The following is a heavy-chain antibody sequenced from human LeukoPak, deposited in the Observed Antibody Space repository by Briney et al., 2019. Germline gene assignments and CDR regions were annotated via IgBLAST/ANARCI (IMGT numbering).Heavy chain of an antibody. CDR2: IYYSGST. CDR1: GGSISRGDYY. V-gene: IGHV4-30-4*08. CDR3: ARETSQDRSYYV. D-gene: IGHD1-26*01. J-gene: IGHJ4*02. Sequence: PSQTLSLTCTVSGGSISRGDYYWSWIRQPPGKGLEWIGYIYYSGSTYYNPSLKSRVTISVDTSKNQFSLKLSSVTAADTAVYYCARETSQDRSYYVWGLGTLVTVSS.